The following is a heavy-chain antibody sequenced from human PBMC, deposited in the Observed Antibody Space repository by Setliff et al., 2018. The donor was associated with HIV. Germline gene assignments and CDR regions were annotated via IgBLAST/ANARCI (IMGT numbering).Heavy chain of an antibody. D-gene: IGHD2-2*01. CDR3: ARGFEGYCSGTSCHWFDS. Sequence: SETLSLTCAVYGGSLTDYDWTWIRQTPAKGLEWIGEISHSGRTNYNPSLKTRLIISRDTSKNQFSLRLSSATVADTAIYYCARGFEGYCSGTSCHWFDSWGQGTQVTVSS. CDR1: GGSLTDYD. CDR2: ISHSGRT. J-gene: IGHJ5*01. V-gene: IGHV4-34*01.